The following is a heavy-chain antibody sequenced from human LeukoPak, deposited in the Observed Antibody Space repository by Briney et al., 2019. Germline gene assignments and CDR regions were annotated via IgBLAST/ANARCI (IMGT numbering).Heavy chain of an antibody. CDR3: AREEGGSIAAAGTVAYNWFDP. D-gene: IGHD6-13*01. CDR1: GYTFTGYY. V-gene: IGHV1-2*02. Sequence: ASVKVSCKASGYTFTGYYMHWVRQAPGQGLEWMGWINPNSGGTNYAQKFQGRVTMTRGTSISTAYMELSRLRSDDTAVYYCAREEGGSIAAAGTVAYNWFDPWGQGTLVTVSS. J-gene: IGHJ5*02. CDR2: INPNSGGT.